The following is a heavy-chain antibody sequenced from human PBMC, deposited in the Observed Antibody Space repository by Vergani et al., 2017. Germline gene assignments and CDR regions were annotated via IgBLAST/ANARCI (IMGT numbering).Heavy chain of an antibody. CDR1: GFTFSDYY. Sequence: QVQLVESGGGLVKPGGSLRLSCAASGFTFSDYYMSWIRQAPGKGLEWVSYISSSSSTIYYADSVKGRFTISRDNAKNSLYLQMNSLRAEDTAVYYCASVHCGGDCYSRGLGYWGQGTLVTVSS. J-gene: IGHJ4*02. D-gene: IGHD2-21*02. V-gene: IGHV3-11*04. CDR3: ASVHCGGDCYSRGLGY. CDR2: ISSSSSTI.